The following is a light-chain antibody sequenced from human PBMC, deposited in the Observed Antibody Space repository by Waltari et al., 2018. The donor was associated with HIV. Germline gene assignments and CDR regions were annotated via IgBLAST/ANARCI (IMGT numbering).Light chain of an antibody. CDR1: SSNL. CDR3: CPDVGDVNSCGL. V-gene: IGLV2-23*02. CDR2: EVS. Sequence: QSALTQSASVSGSPGQSITIYCTHTSSNLVSRYQQHPCKAPKHIIYEVSKRPPRVADRFAASKSGNPSSLTISELQADEEADYHCCPDVGDVNSCGLFGGGTKLTGL. J-gene: IGLJ2*01.